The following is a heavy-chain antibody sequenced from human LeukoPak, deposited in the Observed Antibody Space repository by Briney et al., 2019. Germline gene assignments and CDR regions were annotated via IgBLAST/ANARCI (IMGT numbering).Heavy chain of an antibody. CDR3: ARVGLMGHAGY. D-gene: IGHD2-8*01. V-gene: IGHV3-30*04. J-gene: IGHJ4*02. Sequence: GGSLRLSCAASGFTFSSYAMHWVRQAPGKGLEWVAVISYDGSNKYYADSVKGRFTISRDNSKNTLYLQMNSLRAEDTAVYYCARVGLMGHAGYWGQGTLVTVSS. CDR1: GFTFSSYA. CDR2: ISYDGSNK.